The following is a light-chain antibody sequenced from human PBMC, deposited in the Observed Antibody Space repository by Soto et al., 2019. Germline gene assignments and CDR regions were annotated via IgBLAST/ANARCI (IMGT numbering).Light chain of an antibody. V-gene: IGKV3-20*01. Sequence: EIVLTQSPGTLSLSPGERATLSCRASQSVSRSYLAWYQQKPGQAPRLLIYGASSRATGIPDRFSGSGSGTDFTLTISRLEPEDFAVYYCQQYGSPPYTFGQGTKLEIK. CDR2: GAS. CDR3: QQYGSPPYT. J-gene: IGKJ2*01. CDR1: QSVSRSY.